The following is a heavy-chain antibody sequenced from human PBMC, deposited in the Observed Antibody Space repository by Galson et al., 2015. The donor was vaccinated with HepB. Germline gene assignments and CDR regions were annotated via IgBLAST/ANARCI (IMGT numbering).Heavy chain of an antibody. J-gene: IGHJ1*01. CDR1: GYTFAGYY. Sequence: SVKVSCKASGYTFAGYYMHWVRQAPGQGLEWMGWINPNSGGTNYAQKFQGRVTMTRDTSISTAYVELSRLRSDDTAVYYCARVSLNYQLLYGYFQHWGQGTLVTVSS. D-gene: IGHD2-2*02. V-gene: IGHV1-2*02. CDR2: INPNSGGT. CDR3: ARVSLNYQLLYGYFQH.